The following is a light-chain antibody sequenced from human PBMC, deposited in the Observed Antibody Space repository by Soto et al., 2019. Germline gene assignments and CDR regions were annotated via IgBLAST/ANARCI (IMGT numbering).Light chain of an antibody. J-gene: IGKJ1*01. CDR2: GAS. Sequence: EIVLTQSPATLSLSPGERTTLSCRASQSISSYLAWYQQKPGQGPRLLIYGASSRATGTPDRFSGSGSGTDFTLTISSLEPEDFALYYCQQYGSSPPTFGQGTKVDIK. CDR3: QQYGSSPPT. CDR1: QSISSY. V-gene: IGKV3-20*01.